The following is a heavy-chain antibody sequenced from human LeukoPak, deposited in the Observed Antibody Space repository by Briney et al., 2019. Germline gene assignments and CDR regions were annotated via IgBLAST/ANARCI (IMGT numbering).Heavy chain of an antibody. CDR3: VKAPYSSSWARSYYFDY. Sequence: PGGSLRLSCAASGFTFSSYAMSWVRQAPGKGLEWVSAISGSGGSTYYADSVKGRFTISRDNSKNTLYLQMNSLRAEDTAVYYCVKAPYSSSWARSYYFDYWGQGTLVTVSS. V-gene: IGHV3-23*01. D-gene: IGHD6-13*01. CDR2: ISGSGGST. J-gene: IGHJ4*02. CDR1: GFTFSSYA.